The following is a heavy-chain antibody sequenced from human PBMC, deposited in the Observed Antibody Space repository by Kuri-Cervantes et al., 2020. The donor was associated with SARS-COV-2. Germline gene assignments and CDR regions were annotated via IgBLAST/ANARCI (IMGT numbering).Heavy chain of an antibody. J-gene: IGHJ6*02. CDR1: GFTFSSYA. CDR3: AREAPCRIVGAICYGMDV. Sequence: GESLKISCEASGFTFSSYAMHWVRQAPGKGLEWVAVISYDGSNKYYADSVKGRFTISRDNSKNTLYLQMNSLRAEDTAVYYCAREAPCRIVGAICYGMDVWGQGTTVTVSS. V-gene: IGHV3-30-3*01. CDR2: ISYDGSNK. D-gene: IGHD1-26*01.